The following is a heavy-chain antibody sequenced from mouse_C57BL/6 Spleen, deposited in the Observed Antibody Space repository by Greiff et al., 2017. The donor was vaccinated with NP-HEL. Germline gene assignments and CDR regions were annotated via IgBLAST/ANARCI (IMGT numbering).Heavy chain of an antibody. CDR2: IRYDGSN. J-gene: IGHJ4*01. CDR1: GYSITSGYY. CDR3: ARDAGVPLYYAMDD. D-gene: IGHD6-1*01. Sequence: ESGPGLVKPSQSLSLSCSVTGYSITSGYYWYWIRQFPGNKLEWMGYIRYDGSNNYIPSLKNRISLTRDTSKNQFFLKLNSVTTEDTATDYVARDAGVPLYYAMDDWGQGTSVTVSS. V-gene: IGHV3-6*01.